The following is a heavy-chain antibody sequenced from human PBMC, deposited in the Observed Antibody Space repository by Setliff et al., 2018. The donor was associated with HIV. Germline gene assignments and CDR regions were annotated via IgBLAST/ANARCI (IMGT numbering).Heavy chain of an antibody. D-gene: IGHD2-21*02. V-gene: IGHV4-38-2*01. Sequence: SETLSLTCAVSGYSISSGYYWGWIRQPPGKGLEWIGSIYHSGSTYYNPSLKSRATIAVDTSKNQFSLKLSSVTAADTAVYYCARSVVVVTVEWFDPWGQGTLVTVSS. CDR3: ARSVVVVTVEWFDP. CDR1: GYSISSGYY. J-gene: IGHJ5*02. CDR2: IYHSGST.